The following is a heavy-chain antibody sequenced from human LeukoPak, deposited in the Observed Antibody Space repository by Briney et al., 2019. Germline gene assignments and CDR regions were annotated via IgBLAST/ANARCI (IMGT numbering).Heavy chain of an antibody. J-gene: IGHJ4*02. CDR2: IYYSGTT. CDR1: GDSVSSDSYY. D-gene: IGHD3-22*01. Sequence: SETLSLTCTVSGDSVSSDSYYWSWIRQPPGNGLEWTGNIYYSGTTKQNPSLKSRVTLSVDTSKNQLYLKLNSVTAADTAVYYCARDSRGYYDSSGYFDHWGQGTLVTVSS. V-gene: IGHV4-61*01. CDR3: ARDSRGYYDSSGYFDH.